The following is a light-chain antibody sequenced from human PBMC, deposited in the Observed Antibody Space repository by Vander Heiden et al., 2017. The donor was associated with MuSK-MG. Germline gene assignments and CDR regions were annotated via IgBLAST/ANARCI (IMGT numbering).Light chain of an antibody. Sequence: NESTQPPGPLCFSPAERATLSCSASLSLSSTSLAWYQQRAGQAPRLLFYSGPSRTTGIPDRFSAGGSGTDFTLTISRLEPEDFAVYYCQQWGTSPLTFGGGTKVEIK. CDR3: QQWGTSPLT. V-gene: IGKV3-20*01. J-gene: IGKJ4*01. CDR1: LSLSSTS. CDR2: SGP.